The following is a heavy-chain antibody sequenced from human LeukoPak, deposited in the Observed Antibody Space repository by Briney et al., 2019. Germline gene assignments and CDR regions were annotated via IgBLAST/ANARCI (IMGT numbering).Heavy chain of an antibody. CDR1: GGSISSYY. D-gene: IGHD4-17*01. Sequence: SETLSLTCTVSGGSISSYYWSWIRQPPGKGLEWIGYIYYSGSTYYNPSLKSRVTISVDTSKNQFSLKLSSVTAADTAVYYCARGYYGDYVYFDYWGQGTLVTVSS. CDR3: ARGYYGDYVYFDY. J-gene: IGHJ4*02. V-gene: IGHV4-59*12. CDR2: IYYSGST.